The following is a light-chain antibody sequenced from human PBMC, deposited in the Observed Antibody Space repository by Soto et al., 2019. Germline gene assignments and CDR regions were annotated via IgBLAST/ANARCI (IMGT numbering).Light chain of an antibody. J-gene: IGLJ3*02. Sequence: QAVVTQPPSASGTPGQRVTISCSGSNSNIAGDTINWYQQLPGMAPKLLIYSNGQRPSGVPARFSGSKSATSASLTISGLQSEDEADYYCEAWDDSLNGQRVFGGGTKLTVL. CDR2: SNG. CDR1: NSNIAGDT. V-gene: IGLV1-44*01. CDR3: EAWDDSLNGQRV.